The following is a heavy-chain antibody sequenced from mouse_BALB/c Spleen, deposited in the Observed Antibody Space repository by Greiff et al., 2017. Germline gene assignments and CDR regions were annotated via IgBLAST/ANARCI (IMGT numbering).Heavy chain of an antibody. D-gene: IGHD3-3*01. CDR3: ARRGADKGYFDV. Sequence: VQLQQSGAELAKPGASVKMSCKASGYTFTSYWMHWVKQRPGQGLEWIGYINPSTGYTEYNQKFKDKATLTADKSSSTAYMQLSSLTSEDSAVYYCARRGADKGYFDVWGAGTTVTVSS. CDR1: GYTFTSYW. CDR2: INPSTGYT. J-gene: IGHJ1*01. V-gene: IGHV1-7*01.